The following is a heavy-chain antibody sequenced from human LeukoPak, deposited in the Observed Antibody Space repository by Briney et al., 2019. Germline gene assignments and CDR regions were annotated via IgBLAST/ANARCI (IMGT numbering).Heavy chain of an antibody. CDR1: GFTFSSYA. Sequence: GGSLRLSCAASGFTFSSYAMSWVRQAPGKGLEWASAISGSGGSTYYADSVKGRFTISRDNSKNTLYLQMNSLRAEDTAVYYCAKAPGPSVVVTAISDYWGQGTLVTVSS. CDR2: ISGSGGST. V-gene: IGHV3-23*01. J-gene: IGHJ4*02. CDR3: AKAPGPSVVVTAISDY. D-gene: IGHD2-21*02.